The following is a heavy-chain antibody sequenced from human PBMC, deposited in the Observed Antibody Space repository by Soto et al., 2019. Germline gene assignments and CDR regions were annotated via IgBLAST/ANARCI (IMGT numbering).Heavy chain of an antibody. CDR2: ILPTSGIP. Sequence: QVQLVQSEAEVKKPGSSVKVSCKGSGGTFRVYEVVWERQAPGQGLEWMGGILPTSGIPHYAQKFRGRVTGTADDSTGIGYMELRSLRSEDTALYYCARRTGGGSLDFWGQGTLVTVSS. J-gene: IGHJ4*02. CDR1: GGTFRVYE. CDR3: ARRTGGGSLDF. V-gene: IGHV1-69*01. D-gene: IGHD3-10*01.